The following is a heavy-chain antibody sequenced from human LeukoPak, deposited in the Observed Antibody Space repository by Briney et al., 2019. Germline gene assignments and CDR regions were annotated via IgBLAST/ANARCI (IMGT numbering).Heavy chain of an antibody. V-gene: IGHV3-30*18. D-gene: IGHD5-12*01. Sequence: GGSPRLSCAASGFTFSSYGMHWVRQAPGKGLEWVAVISYDGSNKYYADSVKGRFTISRDNSKNTLYLQMNSLRAEDTAVYYCAKGGSVATIGGGPFDYWGQGTLVTVSS. CDR2: ISYDGSNK. CDR1: GFTFSSYG. CDR3: AKGGSVATIGGGPFDY. J-gene: IGHJ4*02.